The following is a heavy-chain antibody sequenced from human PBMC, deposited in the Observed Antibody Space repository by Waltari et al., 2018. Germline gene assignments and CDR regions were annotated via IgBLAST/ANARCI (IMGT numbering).Heavy chain of an antibody. CDR1: TEFFSGYP. V-gene: IGHV4-34*01. Sequence: QVQLQQWGAGLLKPSDTLSLTCGVSTEFFSGYPWIWIRQPPGKGLEWIGEVSDIGGTTYTPSLKSRVTISVDASKKKFSRKLSSVTAADTAVYYCARAFDSGYDSYYFDSWGQGTLVTVSS. CDR2: VSDIGGT. D-gene: IGHD5-12*01. CDR3: ARAFDSGYDSYYFDS. J-gene: IGHJ4*02.